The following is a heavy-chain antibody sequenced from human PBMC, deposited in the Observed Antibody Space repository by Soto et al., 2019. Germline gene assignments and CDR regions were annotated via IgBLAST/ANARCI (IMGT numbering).Heavy chain of an antibody. CDR3: ASLIKLVGASAAIDI. Sequence: QVQLVQSGAEVKKPGASVKVSCKASGYTFTSYYMHWVRQAPRQGLEWMGIINPSGGSTSYAQKFQGRVTMTRDTSTSTVFMELSSLRSEDTAVYYCASLIKLVGASAAIDIWGQGTMVTVSS. CDR1: GYTFTSYY. CDR2: INPSGGST. J-gene: IGHJ3*02. V-gene: IGHV1-46*01. D-gene: IGHD1-26*01.